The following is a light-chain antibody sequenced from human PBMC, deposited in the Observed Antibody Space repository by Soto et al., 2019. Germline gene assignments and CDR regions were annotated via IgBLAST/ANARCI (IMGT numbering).Light chain of an antibody. J-gene: IGLJ2*01. CDR1: SSDVGSYKY. Sequence: QSALTQPASVSGSPGQSITISCTGTSSDVGSYKYVSWYQQHPGKAPKLMIYDVSNRPSGVSNRFSGSKSGNTASLTIFGLQAEDEADYYCSSYTSSNTVVFGGGTKLTVL. CDR3: SSYTSSNTVV. CDR2: DVS. V-gene: IGLV2-14*03.